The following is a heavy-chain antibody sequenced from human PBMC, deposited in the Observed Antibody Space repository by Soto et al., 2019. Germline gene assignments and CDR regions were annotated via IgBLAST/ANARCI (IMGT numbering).Heavy chain of an antibody. Sequence: SETLSLTCTVSGASMSSYSWSWIRQPAGKGLEWIGRIYASGSTNYNPSLKSRVTISVDTSNNQFSLRLTSVSAADTAVYYCAVLGDLQSYYFGMNVWDQGTTVTVSS. J-gene: IGHJ6*02. D-gene: IGHD3-10*01. CDR3: AVLGDLQSYYFGMNV. CDR2: IYASGST. CDR1: GASMSSYS. V-gene: IGHV4-4*07.